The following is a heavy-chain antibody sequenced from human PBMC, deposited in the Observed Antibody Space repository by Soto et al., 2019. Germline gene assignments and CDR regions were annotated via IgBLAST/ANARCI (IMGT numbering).Heavy chain of an antibody. CDR2: IYPGDSDT. J-gene: IGHJ6*03. D-gene: IGHD2-2*01. CDR1: GYSFTSYW. Sequence: PGESLKISCKGSGYSFTSYWSGWVRQMPGKGLEWMGIIYPGDSDTRYSPSFQGQVTISADKSISTAYLQWSSLKASDTAMYYCARVPAAKNYYYYMDVWGKGTTVTVSS. V-gene: IGHV5-51*01. CDR3: ARVPAAKNYYYYMDV.